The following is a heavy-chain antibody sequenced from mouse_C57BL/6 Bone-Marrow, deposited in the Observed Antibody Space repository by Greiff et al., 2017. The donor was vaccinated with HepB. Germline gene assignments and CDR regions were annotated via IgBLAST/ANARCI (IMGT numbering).Heavy chain of an antibody. CDR3: ARDDGNYVRFAY. J-gene: IGHJ3*01. CDR2: ISDGRSYT. D-gene: IGHD2-1*01. V-gene: IGHV5-4*01. Sequence: EVMLVESGGGLVKPGGSLKLSCAASGFTFSSYAMSWVRQTPEKRLEWVATISDGRSYTYYPDNVKGRFTISRDNAKNNLYLQMSHLKSEDTAMYYCARDDGNYVRFAYWGQGTLVTVSA. CDR1: GFTFSSYA.